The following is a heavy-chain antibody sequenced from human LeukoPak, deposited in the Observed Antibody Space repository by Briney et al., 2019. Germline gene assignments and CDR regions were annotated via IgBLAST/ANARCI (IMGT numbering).Heavy chain of an antibody. CDR3: ARGGPVGGILYYFDY. D-gene: IGHD6-19*01. V-gene: IGHV4-34*01. CDR2: INHSGST. J-gene: IGHJ4*02. CDR1: GGSFSGYY. Sequence: PSETLSLTCAVYGGSFSGYYWSWIRQPPGKGPEWIAGINHSGSTNHHPSLKSRVTISVDTSKNQFSLKLSYVAAADTAVYYWARGGPVGGILYYFDYWGQGTLVTVSS.